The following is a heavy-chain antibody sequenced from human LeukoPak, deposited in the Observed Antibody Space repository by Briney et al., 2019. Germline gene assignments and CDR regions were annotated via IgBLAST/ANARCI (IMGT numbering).Heavy chain of an antibody. CDR3: VKDQAYTTTWYGGYFQH. CDR1: GFTFSNYG. D-gene: IGHD6-13*01. CDR2: ISYDGSNQ. Sequence: GRSLRLSCAASGFTFSNYGMHWVRQAPGKGLEWVAAISYDGSNQYYADSVKGRLTTSRDNSKNTLYLQMKGLRAEDTAVFYCVKDQAYTTTWYGGYFQHWGRGTLVTVSS. J-gene: IGHJ1*01. V-gene: IGHV3-30*18.